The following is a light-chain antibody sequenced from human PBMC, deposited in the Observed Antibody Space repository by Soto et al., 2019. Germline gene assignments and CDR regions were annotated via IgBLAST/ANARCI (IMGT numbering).Light chain of an antibody. CDR2: GAS. CDR3: QQYVSSLWT. V-gene: IGKV3-20*01. J-gene: IGKJ1*01. Sequence: EIVFTQSPGTLSLSPGERATLSCRASQSVSSSYLAWYQQKPGQAPRLLIYGASSRATGIPDRFSGSGSGTDFTLTISRLEPEDFAVYYCQQYVSSLWTFGQGPNVDIK. CDR1: QSVSSSY.